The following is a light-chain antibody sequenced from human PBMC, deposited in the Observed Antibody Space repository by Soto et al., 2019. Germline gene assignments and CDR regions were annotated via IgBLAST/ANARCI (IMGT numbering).Light chain of an antibody. CDR2: GAS. CDR1: QTISRSY. V-gene: IGKV3-20*01. CDR3: XXXXXXQWT. J-gene: IGKJ1*01. Sequence: EIVFTQSPSTPSLSPGEKATPSRRASQTISRSYLAWYQQKPGQATRLLIYGASSRATGIPDRFSGSGSGTDFTLTISRLEPEDFAVYXXXXXXXXQWTFGQGTKGDIK.